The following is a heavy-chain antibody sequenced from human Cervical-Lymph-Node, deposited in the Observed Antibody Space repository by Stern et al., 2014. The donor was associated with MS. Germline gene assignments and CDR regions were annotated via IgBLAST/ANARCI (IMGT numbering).Heavy chain of an antibody. J-gene: IGHJ6*02. CDR3: ARERHSMDV. CDR2: IDPNSGGT. Sequence: MQLVESGAEVKKPGASVKVSCKASGYRFTAYYMHWVRQAPGQGLEWMGWIDPNSGGTKSAQNFQGRVTMTRDTSISTFYMELSGLTSDDTAVFYCARERHSMDVWGQGTTVTVSS. V-gene: IGHV1-2*02. CDR1: GYRFTAYY.